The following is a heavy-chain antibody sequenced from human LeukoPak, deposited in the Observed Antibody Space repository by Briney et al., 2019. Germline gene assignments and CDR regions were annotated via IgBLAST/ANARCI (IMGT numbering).Heavy chain of an antibody. CDR1: GYTFTAYN. CDR2: ITPNSGGT. D-gene: IGHD1-26*01. Sequence: GASVKVSCKASGYTFTAYNIHWVRQAPGQGLEWMGWITPNSGGTNYAQQIQGRVTMTRDTSISTAYMELSNLISDDTAVYYCARGVGSETYRRFDFWGQGALVTVSS. V-gene: IGHV1-2*02. J-gene: IGHJ4*02. CDR3: ARGVGSETYRRFDF.